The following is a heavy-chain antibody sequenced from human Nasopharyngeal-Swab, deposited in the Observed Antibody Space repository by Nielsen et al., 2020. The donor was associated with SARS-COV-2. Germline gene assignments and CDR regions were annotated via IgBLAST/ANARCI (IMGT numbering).Heavy chain of an antibody. CDR1: GFTFSSYS. Sequence: GGSLRLSCAASGFTFSSYSMNWVRQAPGKGLEWVSSISSSSSYIYYADSVKGRFTIPRDNAKNSLYLQMNSLRAEDTAVYYCARHLPLRFLEWLFPDYFDYWGQGTLVTVSS. D-gene: IGHD3-3*01. J-gene: IGHJ4*02. V-gene: IGHV3-21*01. CDR3: ARHLPLRFLEWLFPDYFDY. CDR2: ISSSSSYI.